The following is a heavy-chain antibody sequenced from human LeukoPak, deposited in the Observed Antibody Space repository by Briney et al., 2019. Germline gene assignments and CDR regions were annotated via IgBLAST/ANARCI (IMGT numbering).Heavy chain of an antibody. D-gene: IGHD3-22*01. CDR1: NYSISSAYY. J-gene: IGHJ5*02. Sequence: SETLSLTCTVSNYSISSAYYWGWIRQPPGKGLEWIGNIYHSGVTYHKPSLKSRVTISVDTSKNQFSLRLSSVTAADTAVYFCARAYYDSTGYYFRRPEDNNWFDPWGQGTLVTVSS. V-gene: IGHV4-38-2*02. CDR2: IYHSGVT. CDR3: ARAYYDSTGYYFRRPEDNNWFDP.